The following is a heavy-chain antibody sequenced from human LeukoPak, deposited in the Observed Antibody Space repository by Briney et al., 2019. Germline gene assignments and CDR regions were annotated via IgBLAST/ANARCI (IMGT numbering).Heavy chain of an antibody. V-gene: IGHV5-51*01. D-gene: IGHD2-2*02. Sequence: GESLKISCKGSGYSFTSYWIGWVRQMPGKGLEWIGIIYPGTSDTTYSPSFQGQVTISADKSISTAYLQWSSLKASDTAMYYCARSNGYCSSTSCYTSDYWGQGTLVTVSS. CDR1: GYSFTSYW. CDR2: IYPGTSDT. CDR3: ARSNGYCSSTSCYTSDY. J-gene: IGHJ4*02.